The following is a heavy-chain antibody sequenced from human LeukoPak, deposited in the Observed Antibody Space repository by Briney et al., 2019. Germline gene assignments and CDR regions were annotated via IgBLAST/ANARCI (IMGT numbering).Heavy chain of an antibody. J-gene: IGHJ4*02. D-gene: IGHD6-19*01. CDR1: GFTFSSYA. Sequence: GGSLRLSCGASGFTFSSYAMSWVRQAPGKGLEWVSRISASGGSTYYADSVKGRFTISRDNSEKTVYLQMNSLTVEDTAVYYCAKDIDWLAFEDWGQGTLVTVSS. CDR3: AKDIDWLAFED. CDR2: ISASGGST. V-gene: IGHV3-23*01.